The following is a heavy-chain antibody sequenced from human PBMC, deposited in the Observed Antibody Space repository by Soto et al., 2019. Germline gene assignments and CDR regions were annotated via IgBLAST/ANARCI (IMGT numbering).Heavy chain of an antibody. J-gene: IGHJ3*02. Sequence: SETLSLTCAVSGFSISSGRLWGWIRQPPGKGLEWLGYIYYTGTTYYSPSLKSRLTMSVDTSRNQFSLKLDSMTAVDTAVYYCARVSGYGGNSPGAFDIWGQGTMVTVSS. CDR2: IYYTGTT. D-gene: IGHD4-17*01. CDR3: ARVSGYGGNSPGAFDI. V-gene: IGHV4-28*03. CDR1: GFSISSGRL.